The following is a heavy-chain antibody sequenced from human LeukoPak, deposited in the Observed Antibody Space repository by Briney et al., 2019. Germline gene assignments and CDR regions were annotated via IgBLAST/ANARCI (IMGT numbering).Heavy chain of an antibody. J-gene: IGHJ4*02. Sequence: GGSLRLSCAASGFTFSNAWMSWVRQAPGKGLEWVGRIKSKTDGGTTDYAAPVKGRFTISRDDSKNTLYLQMNSLKTEDAAVYYCTTEADCSSTSCYGDFDHWGQGTLVTVSS. D-gene: IGHD2-2*01. CDR3: TTEADCSSTSCYGDFDH. CDR1: GFTFSNAW. V-gene: IGHV3-15*01. CDR2: IKSKTDGGTT.